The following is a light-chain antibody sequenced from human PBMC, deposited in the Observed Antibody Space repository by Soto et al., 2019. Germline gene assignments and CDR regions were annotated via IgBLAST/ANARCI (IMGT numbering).Light chain of an antibody. CDR2: DAS. CDR1: SSDVGGYNY. Sequence: QSALTQPASVSGSPGQSITISCTGTSSDVGGYNYVSWYQQHPGKAPKLMIYDASNRPSGVSNRFSGSKSGNTASLTISGLQAEDEADYYCSSYTSSSTEFGGGTKLTVL. V-gene: IGLV2-14*01. CDR3: SSYTSSSTE. J-gene: IGLJ2*01.